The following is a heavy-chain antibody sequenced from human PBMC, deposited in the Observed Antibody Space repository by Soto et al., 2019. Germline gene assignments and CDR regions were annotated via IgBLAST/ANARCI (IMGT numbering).Heavy chain of an antibody. V-gene: IGHV3-15*07. CDR2: IKSKTDGGTT. D-gene: IGHD3-10*01. Sequence: GGSLRLSCAASGFTFSNAWMNWVRQAPGKGLEWVGRIKSKTDGGTTDYAAPVKGRFTISRDDSKNTLYLQMNSLKTEDTAVYYCTTVLSGSYVETRDYWGQGTLVTVSS. J-gene: IGHJ4*02. CDR3: TTVLSGSYVETRDY. CDR1: GFTFSNAW.